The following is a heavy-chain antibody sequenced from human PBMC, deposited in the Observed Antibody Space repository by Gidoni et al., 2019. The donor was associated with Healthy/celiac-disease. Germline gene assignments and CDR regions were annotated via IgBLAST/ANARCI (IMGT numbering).Heavy chain of an antibody. CDR3: ARGEAEQQLVPDY. CDR2: ISSSSSTI. J-gene: IGHJ4*02. D-gene: IGHD6-13*01. Sequence: EVQLVESGGGLVQPGGSLRLSCAASGFTFSSYSMNWVRQAPGKGLGWVSYISSSSSTIYYADSVKGRFTISRDNAKNSLYLQMNSLRAEDTAVYYCARGEAEQQLVPDYWGQGTLVTVSS. V-gene: IGHV3-48*04. CDR1: GFTFSSYS.